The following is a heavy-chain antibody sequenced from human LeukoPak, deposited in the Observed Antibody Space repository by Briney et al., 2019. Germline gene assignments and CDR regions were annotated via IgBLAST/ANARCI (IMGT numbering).Heavy chain of an antibody. V-gene: IGHV5-10-1*01. CDR2: IAPSDSYT. J-gene: IGHJ4*02. Sequence: GESLKISCKVSGYSFPSYWITWVRQVPGKGLEWMGRIAPSDSYTNYNPSFEGHVTMSVEKSITTVYLQWSSLKASDTAMYYCARASPQLLSLDYWGQGTLVTVSS. D-gene: IGHD2-2*01. CDR3: ARASPQLLSLDY. CDR1: GYSFPSYW.